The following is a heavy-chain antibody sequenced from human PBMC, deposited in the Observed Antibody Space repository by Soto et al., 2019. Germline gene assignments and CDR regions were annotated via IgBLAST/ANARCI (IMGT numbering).Heavy chain of an antibody. J-gene: IGHJ6*02. CDR1: GFTFSSYA. D-gene: IGHD5-18*01. Sequence: GGSLRLSCAASGFTFSSYAMSWVRQAPGKGLEWVSAISGSGGSTYYADSVKGRFTISRDNSKNTLYLQMNSLRAEDTAVYYCAKERTAMAGYYYYGMDVWGQGTTVTVSS. V-gene: IGHV3-23*01. CDR2: ISGSGGST. CDR3: AKERTAMAGYYYYGMDV.